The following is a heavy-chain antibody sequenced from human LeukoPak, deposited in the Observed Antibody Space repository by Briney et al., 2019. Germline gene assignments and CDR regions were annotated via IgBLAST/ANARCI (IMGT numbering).Heavy chain of an antibody. V-gene: IGHV5-51*01. CDR2: IYPGDSDT. J-gene: IGHJ5*02. D-gene: IGHD3-3*01. CDR1: GDSFTSYW. CDR3: ARQDCSSTSCDFWSGYYVYNWFDP. Sequence: GESLKISCKGSGDSFTSYWIGWVRQMPGKGLEWMGIIYPGDSDTRYSPSFQGQVTISADKSISTAYLQWSSLKASDTAMYYCARQDCSSTSCDFWSGYYVYNWFDPWGQGTLVTVSS.